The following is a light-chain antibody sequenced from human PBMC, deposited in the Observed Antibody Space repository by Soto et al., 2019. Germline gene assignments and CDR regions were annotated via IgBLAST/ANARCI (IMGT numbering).Light chain of an antibody. CDR2: GNI. CDR1: SSNIVAGYD. CDR3: QSYESILSARYV. V-gene: IGLV1-40*01. J-gene: IGLJ1*01. Sequence: QSVLTQPPSVSGAPGQKVTISFTGSSSNIVAGYDLHWYQQRPGTTPKLLIFGNINRPSGVPDRFSGPKSGTSASLAITGLQAEDEGDYYCQSYESILSARYVFGTGTKVTV.